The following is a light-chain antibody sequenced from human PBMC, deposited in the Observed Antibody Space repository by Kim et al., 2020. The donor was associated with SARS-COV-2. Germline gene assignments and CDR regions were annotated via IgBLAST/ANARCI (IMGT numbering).Light chain of an antibody. V-gene: IGKV3-15*01. J-gene: IGKJ4*01. CDR2: GAS. Sequence: EIVMTQSPATLSVSPGERATLSCRASQSVSSNLAWYQQKPGQAPRLLIHGASTRATGIPARFSGSGSGTEFTLTISSLQSEDFAVFYCQQYDSWPPLTFGGGTKV. CDR1: QSVSSN. CDR3: QQYDSWPPLT.